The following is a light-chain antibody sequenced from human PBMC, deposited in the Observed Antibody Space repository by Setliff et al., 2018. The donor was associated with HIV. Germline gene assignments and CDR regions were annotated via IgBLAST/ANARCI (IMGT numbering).Light chain of an antibody. CDR1: SSNMGSHT. V-gene: IGLV1-44*01. CDR3: ATRDDSLNGPV. J-gene: IGLJ2*01. CDR2: GNY. Sequence: QFVLTQPPSASGTPGQRVTISCSGSSSNMGSHTVNWYQQVPGTAPKLLIFGNYQRPAGVPDRFSASKSGTSASPAISGLQSEDEADYYCATRDDSLNGPVFGGGTKVTVL.